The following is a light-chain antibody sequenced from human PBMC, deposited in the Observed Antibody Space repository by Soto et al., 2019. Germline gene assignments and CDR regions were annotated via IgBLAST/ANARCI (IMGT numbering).Light chain of an antibody. CDR3: SSYTTSSTVV. CDR2: GVS. CDR1: SSDVGGYNF. J-gene: IGLJ2*01. Sequence: QSVLTQPASVSGSPGQSITISCTGTSSDVGGYNFVSWYQQHPGKTPKLLIYGVSNRPLGVSNRFSGSKSGNTASLTISGLQTEDEADYYCSSYTTSSTVVFGGGTKLTVL. V-gene: IGLV2-14*01.